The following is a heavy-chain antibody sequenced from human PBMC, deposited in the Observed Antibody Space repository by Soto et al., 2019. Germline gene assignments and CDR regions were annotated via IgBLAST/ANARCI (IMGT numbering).Heavy chain of an antibody. V-gene: IGHV5-51*01. J-gene: IGHJ5*02. Sequence: GESLKISCKGSGYSFTSYWIGWVRQMPGKGLEWMGIIYPGDSDTRYSPSFQGQVTISADKSISTAYLQWSSLKASDTAMYYCARLAIVVVPAAMGGWFDPWGQGALVTVSS. CDR1: GYSFTSYW. CDR2: IYPGDSDT. D-gene: IGHD2-2*01. CDR3: ARLAIVVVPAAMGGWFDP.